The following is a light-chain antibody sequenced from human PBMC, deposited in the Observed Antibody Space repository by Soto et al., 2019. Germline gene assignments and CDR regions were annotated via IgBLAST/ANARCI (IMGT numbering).Light chain of an antibody. J-gene: IGLJ3*02. CDR3: STWDDNLNGPV. Sequence: QSVLTQPPSASGTPGQRVTISCSGSGSNIGSNTVNWYQHLPGTAPKVLINTNDQRPSGVPDRFSGSKSGTSASLAISGLQSDDEADDYCSTWDDNLNGPVLGGGTKLTVL. CDR1: GSNIGSNT. CDR2: TND. V-gene: IGLV1-44*01.